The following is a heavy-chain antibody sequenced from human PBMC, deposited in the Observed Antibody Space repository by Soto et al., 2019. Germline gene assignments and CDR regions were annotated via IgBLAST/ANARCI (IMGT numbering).Heavy chain of an antibody. CDR1: GFTFSSYG. J-gene: IGHJ4*02. Sequence: QVQLVESGGGVVQPGRSLRLSCAASGFTFSSYGMHWVRQAPGKGLEWVAVISYDGSNKYYADSVKGRFTISRDNSKNTLYLQMNSLRAEDTAVYYCAKPPSSNWYFDYWGQGTLVTVSS. CDR3: AKPPSSNWYFDY. CDR2: ISYDGSNK. D-gene: IGHD6-13*01. V-gene: IGHV3-30*18.